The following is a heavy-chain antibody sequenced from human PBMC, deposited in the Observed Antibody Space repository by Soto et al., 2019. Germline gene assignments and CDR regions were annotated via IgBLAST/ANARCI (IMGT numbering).Heavy chain of an antibody. V-gene: IGHV3-48*01. CDR2: ISSSSSTI. D-gene: IGHD2-2*01. J-gene: IGHJ6*03. CDR3: ARDVRYCSSTSCSRNYYYYYMDV. Sequence: GGSLRLSCAASGFTFSSYSMNWVRQAPGKGLEWVSYISSSSSTIYYADSVKGRFTISRDNAKNSLYLQMNSLRAEDTAVYYCARDVRYCSSTSCSRNYYYYYMDVWGKGTTVTVSS. CDR1: GFTFSSYS.